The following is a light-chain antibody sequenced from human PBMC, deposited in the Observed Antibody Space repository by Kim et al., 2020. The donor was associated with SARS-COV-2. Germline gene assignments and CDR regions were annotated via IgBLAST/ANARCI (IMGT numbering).Light chain of an antibody. CDR3: QQYKNWPMYT. V-gene: IGKV3-15*01. J-gene: IGKJ2*01. CDR1: QSVSSN. Sequence: EIVMTQSPATLSVSPGERATLSCRASQSVSSNLAWYQQKPGQAPRLLIYGASTRATGIPARFSGSGSGTEFTLTISSLQSEDFAVYCCQQYKNWPMYTFGQETKLEI. CDR2: GAS.